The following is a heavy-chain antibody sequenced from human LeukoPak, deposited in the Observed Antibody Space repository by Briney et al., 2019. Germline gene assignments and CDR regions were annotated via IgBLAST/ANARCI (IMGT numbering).Heavy chain of an antibody. Sequence: SETLSLTCTVSGGSISSYYWSWIRQPPGKGLEWIGYIYYSGSTNYNPSLKSRVTISVDTSKNHFSLKLTSVTAADTAVYNCARVGSSWPHYYFDYWGQGTLVTVSS. D-gene: IGHD6-13*01. J-gene: IGHJ4*02. CDR1: GGSISSYY. CDR2: IYYSGST. CDR3: ARVGSSWPHYYFDY. V-gene: IGHV4-59*12.